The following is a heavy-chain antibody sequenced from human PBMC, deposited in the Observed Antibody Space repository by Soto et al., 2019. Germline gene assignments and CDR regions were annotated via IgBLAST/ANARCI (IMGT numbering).Heavy chain of an antibody. CDR2: IYYSGST. CDR1: GGSISSGGYY. D-gene: IGHD3-10*01. CDR3: ASSRITMVRGVTEYYYYGMDV. Sequence: SDTLSLTCTVSGGSISSGGYYWSWIRQHPGKGLEWIGYIYYSGSTYYNPSLKSRVTISVDTSKNQFSLKLSSVTAADTAVYYCASSRITMVRGVTEYYYYGMDVWGQGTTVTVSS. V-gene: IGHV4-31*03. J-gene: IGHJ6*02.